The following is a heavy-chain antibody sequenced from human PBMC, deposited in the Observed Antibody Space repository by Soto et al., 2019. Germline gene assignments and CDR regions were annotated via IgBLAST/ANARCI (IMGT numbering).Heavy chain of an antibody. J-gene: IGHJ4*02. Sequence: GASVKVSCKASGYTFSNYGISWVRQAPGQGLEWMGWISTYNGNTNSAQKFQGRVTMTTDTSTSTAYMELRSLTSDDTAVYYCARAFGSGSYQLDWGQGTLVTVSS. V-gene: IGHV1-18*01. D-gene: IGHD3-10*01. CDR2: ISTYNGNT. CDR3: ARAFGSGSYQLD. CDR1: GYTFSNYG.